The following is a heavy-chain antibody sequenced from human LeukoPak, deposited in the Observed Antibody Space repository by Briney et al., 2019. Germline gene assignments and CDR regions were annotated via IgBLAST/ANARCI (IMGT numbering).Heavy chain of an antibody. Sequence: ASVKVSCKASGYTFSNYGVSWVRQAPGQGLEWMGWINTYNGKTKFAQELQGRVTMTTDTSTSTAYMELRSLTSDDTALYYCARMSVVRGVTSFDYWGQGNLVTVSS. CDR2: INTYNGKT. CDR1: GYTFSNYG. CDR3: ARMSVVRGVTSFDY. D-gene: IGHD3-10*01. V-gene: IGHV1-18*01. J-gene: IGHJ4*02.